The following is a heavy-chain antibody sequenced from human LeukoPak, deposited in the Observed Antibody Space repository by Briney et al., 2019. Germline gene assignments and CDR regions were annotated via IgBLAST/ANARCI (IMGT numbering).Heavy chain of an antibody. CDR3: ARDGSSGWYSYYYYYMDV. CDR2: IYHSGST. V-gene: IGHV4-38-2*02. D-gene: IGHD6-19*01. CDR1: GYSISSGYY. Sequence: PSETLSLTCTVSGYSISSGYYWGWIRQPPGKGLEWIGIIYHSGSTYYNPSLKSRVTISIDTSKNQFSLKLSSVTAADTAVYYCARDGSSGWYSYYYYYMDVWGKGTTVTVSS. J-gene: IGHJ6*03.